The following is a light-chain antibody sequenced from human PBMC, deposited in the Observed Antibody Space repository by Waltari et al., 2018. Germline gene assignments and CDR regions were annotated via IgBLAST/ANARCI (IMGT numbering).Light chain of an antibody. J-gene: IGKJ4*01. CDR1: QDINRW. Sequence: DIQMRQSPSSVSASIGDRLSIPFRASQDINRWLDWYQQKPGRAPKLLIYEASTLEGGVSSRLGGSGSETDFILTISSLKPDDCATYVFQHYTNYPLSFRGGT. V-gene: IGKV1-5*03. CDR2: EAS. CDR3: QHYTNYPLS.